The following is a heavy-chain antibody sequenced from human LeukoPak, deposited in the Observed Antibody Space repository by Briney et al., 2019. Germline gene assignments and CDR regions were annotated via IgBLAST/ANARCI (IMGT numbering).Heavy chain of an antibody. CDR3: AKDGGHHFASGSSRFDY. CDR1: GFTFSNYG. V-gene: IGHV3-30*18. J-gene: IGHJ4*02. D-gene: IGHD3-10*01. Sequence: GGSLRLSCAASGFTFSNYGMHWVRQAPGKGLEWVAVIIHDGSNKYYADSVKGRFTISRDNSKNTLYLQMNSLRAEDTAVYYCAKDGGHHFASGSSRFDYWGQGTLVTVSS. CDR2: IIHDGSNK.